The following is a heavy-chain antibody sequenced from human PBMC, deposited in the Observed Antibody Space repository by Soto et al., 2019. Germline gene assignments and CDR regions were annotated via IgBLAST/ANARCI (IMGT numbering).Heavy chain of an antibody. J-gene: IGHJ4*02. D-gene: IGHD6-13*01. CDR3: ARDGTETLATGHIMAAGRFDF. CDR1: GGSISSADYY. CDR2: IYYSGNT. Sequence: QVQLQESGPRLVKPSETLSLTCTVSGGSISSADYYWSWIRQAPGQGLEWIGYIYYSGNTYYNPSLINRVSISLDTSKTQCTLNLTSVTAADTAVYYCARDGTETLATGHIMAAGRFDFWGQGALVTVSS. V-gene: IGHV4-30-4*01.